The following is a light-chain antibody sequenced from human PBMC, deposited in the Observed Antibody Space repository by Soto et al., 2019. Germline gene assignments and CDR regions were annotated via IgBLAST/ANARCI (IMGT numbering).Light chain of an antibody. CDR1: SSDDGSYNL. Sequence: QSVLTQPASVSGSPGQSITISCTGTSSDDGSYNLVSWYQQHPGKAPKLMIYEGSQRPSGVSNRFSGSKSGNTASLTISGLQAEDEADYYCCSYAGSSTSVVFGGGTKLTVL. V-gene: IGLV2-23*01. CDR3: CSYAGSSTSVV. CDR2: EGS. J-gene: IGLJ2*01.